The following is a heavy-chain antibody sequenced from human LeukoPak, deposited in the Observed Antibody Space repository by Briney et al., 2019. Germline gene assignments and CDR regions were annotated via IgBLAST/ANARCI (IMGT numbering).Heavy chain of an antibody. V-gene: IGHV4-61*01. J-gene: IGHJ4*02. Sequence: SETLSLTCTVSVGSVSSDSYYWSWIRQPPGKGLEWIGYIYYSGSTNYNPSLKSRVTISVDMSKNQFSLKLSSVTAADTAVYYCARDYGSGTYYTIWGQGTLVTVSS. CDR3: ARDYGSGTYYTI. CDR2: IYYSGST. CDR1: VGSVSSDSYY. D-gene: IGHD3-10*01.